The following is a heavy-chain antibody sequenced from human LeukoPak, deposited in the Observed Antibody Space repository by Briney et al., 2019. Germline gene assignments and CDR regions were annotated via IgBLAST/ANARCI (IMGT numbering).Heavy chain of an antibody. CDR1: GGSISSYY. J-gene: IGHJ5*02. CDR2: IYYSGST. CDR3: ARVVFGPHYYYGSKAVGHWFDP. V-gene: IGHV4-59*01. Sequence: SETLSLTCTVSGGSISSYYWSWIRQSPGKGLEWIGYIYYSGSTNYNPSLKSRVTISVDTSKNQFSLKLSSVTAADTAVYYCARVVFGPHYYYGSKAVGHWFDPWGQGTLVTVSS. D-gene: IGHD3-10*01.